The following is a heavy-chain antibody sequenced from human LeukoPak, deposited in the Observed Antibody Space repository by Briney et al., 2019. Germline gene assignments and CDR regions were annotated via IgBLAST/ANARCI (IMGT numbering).Heavy chain of an antibody. V-gene: IGHV4-4*02. Sequence: PSETLSLTCAVSGGSISSSNWWSWVRQPPGKGLEWIGYIYYTGSTNYNPSLESRLTISVDTSKNQFSLKLSSVTATDTAVYYCATLTTVTQGYFDSWGQGTLVTVSS. CDR3: ATLTTVTQGYFDS. D-gene: IGHD4-17*01. J-gene: IGHJ4*02. CDR1: GGSISSSNW. CDR2: IYYTGST.